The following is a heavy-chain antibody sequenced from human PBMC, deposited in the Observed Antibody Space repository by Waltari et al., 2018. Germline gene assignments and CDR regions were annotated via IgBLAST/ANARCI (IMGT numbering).Heavy chain of an antibody. CDR2: SYYTGTT. Sequence: QLQLTESGPTLVKPTETLSLTRTVSGDSTQPNEFYWGWIRQTPGKGLDSIGSSYYTGTTYYDPSLRSRATLSVDTSKNQFSLTLHSVTAADTAIYYCGRDSGWYAYWGQGIQITVSS. D-gene: IGHD6-19*01. CDR3: GRDSGWYAY. CDR1: GDSTQPNEFY. J-gene: IGHJ4*02. V-gene: IGHV4-39*07.